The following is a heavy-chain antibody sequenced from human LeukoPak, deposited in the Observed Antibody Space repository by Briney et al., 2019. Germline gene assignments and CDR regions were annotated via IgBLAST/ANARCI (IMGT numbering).Heavy chain of an antibody. V-gene: IGHV4-59*08. CDR2: IYYSGST. CDR3: ARHHANIRPGRWYFDL. Sequence: SETLSLTCTVSGGSISSYYWSWLRQPPGKGLEWIGYIYYSGSTNYNPSLKSRVTISVDTSKNQFSLKLSSVTAADTAVYYCARHHANIRPGRWYFDLWGRGTLVTVSS. CDR1: GGSISSYY. J-gene: IGHJ2*01. D-gene: IGHD1-14*01.